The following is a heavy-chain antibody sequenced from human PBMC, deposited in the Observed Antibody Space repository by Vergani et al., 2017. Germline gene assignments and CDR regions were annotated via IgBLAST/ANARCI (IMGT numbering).Heavy chain of an antibody. J-gene: IGHJ5*02. V-gene: IGHV4-61*05. CDR1: GGSITSSSYY. D-gene: IGHD6-13*01. Sequence: QLHLQESGPGLVKPSETLSLTCTVSGGSITSSSYYWGWIRQPPGKGLEWIGSLSTTGGATHASHNPSLKSRVSISVDTSKSQFSLRLTSVTAADSAIYYGAGDTHSWQRADRWGQGLLVSVSS. CDR2: LSTTGGA. CDR3: AGDTHSWQRADR.